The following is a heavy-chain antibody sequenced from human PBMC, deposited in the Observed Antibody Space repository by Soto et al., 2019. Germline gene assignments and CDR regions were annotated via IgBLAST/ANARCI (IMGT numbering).Heavy chain of an antibody. Sequence: PSETLSLTCAVSGYSISSGYYWGWIRQPPGKGLEWIGSIYHSGSTYYNPSLESRVTISVDTSKNQFSLKLSSVTAADTAVYYCARAGDYGSGSFNRFDPWGQGTLVTVYS. CDR2: IYHSGST. V-gene: IGHV4-38-2*01. CDR3: ARAGDYGSGSFNRFDP. J-gene: IGHJ5*02. CDR1: GYSISSGYY. D-gene: IGHD3-10*01.